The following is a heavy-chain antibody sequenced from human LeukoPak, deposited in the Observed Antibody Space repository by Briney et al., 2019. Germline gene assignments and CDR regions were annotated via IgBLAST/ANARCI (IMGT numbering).Heavy chain of an antibody. CDR3: ELLRLGELSSY. Sequence: SETLSLTCAVYGGSFSGYYWSWIRQPPGKGLEWIGEINHSGSTNYNPSLKSRVTISVGTSKNQFSLKLSSVTAADTAVYYCELLRLGELSSYWGQGTLVTVSS. J-gene: IGHJ4*02. CDR2: INHSGST. CDR1: GGSFSGYY. D-gene: IGHD3-16*02. V-gene: IGHV4-34*01.